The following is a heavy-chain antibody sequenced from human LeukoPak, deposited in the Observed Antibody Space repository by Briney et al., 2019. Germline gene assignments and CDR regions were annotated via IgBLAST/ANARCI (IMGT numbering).Heavy chain of an antibody. Sequence: PSETLSLTCTVSGGSISSGSYYWDWIRQAPGKGLEWIGNIYHSGITYYNPSLKSRVTMSVDTSKNHFSLKLSSLTAADTAVYYCARHHSALNWFDPWGQGTLVTVSS. CDR1: GGSISSGSYY. CDR2: IYHSGIT. V-gene: IGHV4-39*01. J-gene: IGHJ5*02. CDR3: ARHHSALNWFDP. D-gene: IGHD2-15*01.